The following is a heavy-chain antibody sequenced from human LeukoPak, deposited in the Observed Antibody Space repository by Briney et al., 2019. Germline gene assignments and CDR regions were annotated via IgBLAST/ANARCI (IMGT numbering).Heavy chain of an antibody. CDR1: GGSISSSSYY. D-gene: IGHD6-6*01. V-gene: IGHV4-39*07. Sequence: PSETLSLTCTVSGGSISSSSYYWGWIRQPPGTGLEWIGSIYYSGSTYYNPSLKSRVTISVDTSKNQFSLKLSSVTAADTAVYYCASFPPYLHSSSGGWGQGTLVTVSS. CDR3: ASFPPYLHSSSGG. CDR2: IYYSGST. J-gene: IGHJ4*02.